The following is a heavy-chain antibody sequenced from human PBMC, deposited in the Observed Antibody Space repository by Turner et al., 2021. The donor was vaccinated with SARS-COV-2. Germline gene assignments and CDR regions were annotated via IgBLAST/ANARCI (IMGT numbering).Heavy chain of an antibody. Sequence: QVQLVESGGGVVQPGRALRLPCAAFGFTFSSYGMHWVRQAQGKGLEWVAVISYDGSNKYYADSVKGRFTISRDNSKNTLYLQMNSLRAEDTAVYYCATRIVVVVTATNAFDYWGQGTLVTVSS. J-gene: IGHJ4*02. CDR1: GFTFSSYG. D-gene: IGHD2-15*01. CDR2: ISYDGSNK. V-gene: IGHV3-30*03. CDR3: ATRIVVVVTATNAFDY.